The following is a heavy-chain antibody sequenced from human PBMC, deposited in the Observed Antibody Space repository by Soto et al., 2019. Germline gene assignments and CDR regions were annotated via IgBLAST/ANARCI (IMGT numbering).Heavy chain of an antibody. Sequence: PXETLSLTCAVDGWSFSGYYWSWIRQPPGKGLDWIGEINHSGSTNYNPSLKSRVTISVDTSKNQFSLKLSSVTAADTAVYYCASGRWLLLDYWGQGTLVTVSS. V-gene: IGHV4-34*01. CDR2: INHSGST. D-gene: IGHD1-26*01. J-gene: IGHJ4*02. CDR1: GWSFSGYY. CDR3: ASGRWLLLDY.